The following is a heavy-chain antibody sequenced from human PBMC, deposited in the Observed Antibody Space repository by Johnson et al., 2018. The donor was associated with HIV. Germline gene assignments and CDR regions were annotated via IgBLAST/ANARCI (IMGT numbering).Heavy chain of an antibody. CDR1: GFTFSSYA. Sequence: QVQLVESGGGVVQPGRSLRLSCAASGFTFSSYAMHWVRQAPGKGLEWVAVISYDGSNKYYADSVKGRFTISRDNSKNTLYLQMNSLRAEDTAVYYCASVYDVIGTGYDYDALEIWGRGTMVTVSS. CDR2: ISYDGSNK. CDR3: ASVYDVIGTGYDYDALEI. J-gene: IGHJ3*02. V-gene: IGHV3-30*04. D-gene: IGHD3-9*01.